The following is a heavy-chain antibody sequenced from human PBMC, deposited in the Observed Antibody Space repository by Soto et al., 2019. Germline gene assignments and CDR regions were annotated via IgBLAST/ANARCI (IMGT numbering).Heavy chain of an antibody. CDR2: VSAGGDMT. D-gene: IGHD3-10*01. CDR1: GFTFSSYA. V-gene: IGHV3-23*01. CDR3: ARGDRGGSGSPASYYYSGLDV. J-gene: IGHJ6*02. Sequence: DVQLLESGGHLVQPGGSLRLSCAASGFTFSSYAMSWVRQAPGKGLEWVSSVSAGGDMTYYSDSVKGRFTISRDNSNNAVFLQMHSLRIEDPALYYCARGDRGGSGSPASYYYSGLDVWGQGTTVTVS.